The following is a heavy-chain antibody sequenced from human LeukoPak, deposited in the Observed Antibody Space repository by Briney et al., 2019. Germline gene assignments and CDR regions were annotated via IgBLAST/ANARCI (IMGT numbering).Heavy chain of an antibody. CDR1: GFSFSSYW. CDR3: ARIPAPGTALDC. CDR2: INTDGSSI. V-gene: IGHV3-74*01. D-gene: IGHD6-13*01. J-gene: IGHJ4*02. Sequence: GGSLRLSCAASGFSFSSYWMHWVRQAPGKGLVWVSRINTDGSSISYADSVKGRFTISRDNAKNTLYLQMNSLRAEDTAVYYCARIPAPGTALDCWGQGTLVTVSS.